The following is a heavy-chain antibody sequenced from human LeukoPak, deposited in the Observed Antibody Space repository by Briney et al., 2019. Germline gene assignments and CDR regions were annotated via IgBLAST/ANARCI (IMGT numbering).Heavy chain of an antibody. V-gene: IGHV3-23*01. Sequence: PGGSLRLSCAASGFTFTSYAMSWVRQAPGKGLEWVSAISGSGGSTYYADSVKGRFTISRDNSKNTLYLQMNSLRAEDTAVYYCAKSPYYGSSGYSPIAFDIWGQGTMVTVSS. CDR1: GFTFTSYA. CDR2: ISGSGGST. D-gene: IGHD3-22*01. CDR3: AKSPYYGSSGYSPIAFDI. J-gene: IGHJ3*02.